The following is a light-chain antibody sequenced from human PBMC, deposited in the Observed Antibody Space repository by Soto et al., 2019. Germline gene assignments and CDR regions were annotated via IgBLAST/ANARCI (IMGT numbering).Light chain of an antibody. CDR2: GAS. CDR3: QQYNSWPYT. V-gene: IGKV3-15*01. Sequence: IVLIQSPATLSVSPGERATLSFRASQNISNYLIWYQQKPGQAPRFLIFGASTRATGIPPRFRGSGSGTEFTLTISSLQSEDFAVYYCQQYNSWPYTCGQGTKGDIK. CDR1: QNISNY. J-gene: IGKJ2*01.